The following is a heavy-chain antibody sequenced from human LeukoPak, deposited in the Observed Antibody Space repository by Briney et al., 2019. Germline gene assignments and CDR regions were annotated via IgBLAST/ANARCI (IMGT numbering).Heavy chain of an antibody. CDR1: EFVFSDYF. D-gene: IGHD3-10*01. J-gene: IGHJ4*02. Sequence: GGSLRLSCAASEFVFSDYFMSWIRQAPGKGLEWVSYISDSGSTIYYADSVKGRFTISRDNVKNSLYLQMNGLRAEDTAVYYCAREMEGDYGSGTFFDLWGQGNMVTVSS. CDR2: ISDSGSTI. CDR3: AREMEGDYGSGTFFDL. V-gene: IGHV3-11*01.